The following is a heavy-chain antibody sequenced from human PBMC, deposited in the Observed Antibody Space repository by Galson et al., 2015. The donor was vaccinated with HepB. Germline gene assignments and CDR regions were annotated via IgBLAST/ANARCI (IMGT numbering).Heavy chain of an antibody. CDR2: IWYDGSKK. D-gene: IGHD3-3*01. Sequence: SLRLSCAASRFTFSSYGMRWVRQAPGKGLEWVAVIWYDGSKKYYADSVKGRFTISRDNSRNTLYLQMNSLRAEDTAVYYCATLWSGDYTPFDHWGQGTLVSVSS. J-gene: IGHJ4*02. V-gene: IGHV3-33*01. CDR3: ATLWSGDYTPFDH. CDR1: RFTFSSYG.